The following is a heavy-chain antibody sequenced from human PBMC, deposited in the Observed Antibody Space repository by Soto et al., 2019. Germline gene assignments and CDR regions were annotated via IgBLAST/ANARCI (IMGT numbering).Heavy chain of an antibody. V-gene: IGHV3-23*01. CDR2: ISGSGGST. J-gene: IGHJ4*02. D-gene: IGHD2-15*01. CDR1: GVVFSDFQ. CDR3: AKGDIVVVVAATTD. Sequence: GGSLRLSCAASGVVFSDFQFNWVRQAPGEGLEWVSAISGSGGSTYYADSVKGRSTISRDNSKNTLYLQMNSLRAEDTAVYYCAKGDIVVVVAATTDWGQGTLVTVSS.